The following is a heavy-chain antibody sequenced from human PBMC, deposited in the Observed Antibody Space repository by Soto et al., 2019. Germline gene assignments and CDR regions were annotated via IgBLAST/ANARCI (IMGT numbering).Heavy chain of an antibody. D-gene: IGHD2-15*01. Sequence: QVQLVQSGAEVKKPGASVKVSCKASGYTFTSYGISWVRQAPGQGLEWMGWISAYNGNTNYAQKLQGRVTMTTDTSTSTAYTELRSLRSDDTAVYYCARDPNDIVVVVAATPGHYFDYWGQGTLVTVSS. CDR2: ISAYNGNT. J-gene: IGHJ4*02. V-gene: IGHV1-18*01. CDR1: GYTFTSYG. CDR3: ARDPNDIVVVVAATPGHYFDY.